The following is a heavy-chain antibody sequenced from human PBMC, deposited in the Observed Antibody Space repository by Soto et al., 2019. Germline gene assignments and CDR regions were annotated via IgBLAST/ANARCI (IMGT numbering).Heavy chain of an antibody. Sequence: GASVKVSCKASGYTFTGYYMHWVRQAPGQGLEWMGWINPNSGGTNYAQKFQGWVTMTRDTSISTAYMELSRLRSDDTAVYYCAVTTTIFGGPGYYYCMDVWGQGTTVTVSS. CDR2: INPNSGGT. CDR1: GYTFTGYY. V-gene: IGHV1-2*04. D-gene: IGHD3-3*01. CDR3: AVTTTIFGGPGYYYCMDV. J-gene: IGHJ6*02.